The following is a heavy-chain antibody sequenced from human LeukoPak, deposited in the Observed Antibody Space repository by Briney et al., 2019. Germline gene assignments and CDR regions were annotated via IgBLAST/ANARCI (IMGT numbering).Heavy chain of an antibody. V-gene: IGHV1-46*01. CDR3: ARGLMVYAIQQYPRE. D-gene: IGHD2-8*01. J-gene: IGHJ4*02. CDR2: INLSGGST. Sequence: ASVKVSCKASGYTFTSYYMHWVRQAPGQGLEWMGIINLSGGSTSYAQKFQGRVTMTRDTSTSTVYMELSSLRSEDTAVYYCARGLMVYAIQQYPREWGQGTLVTVSS. CDR1: GYTFTSYY.